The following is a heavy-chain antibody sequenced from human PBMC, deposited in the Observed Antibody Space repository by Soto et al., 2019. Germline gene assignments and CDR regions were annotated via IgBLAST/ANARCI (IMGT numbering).Heavy chain of an antibody. Sequence: EVQLVESGGGLVKPGGSLRLSCAASGFTFSSYSMNWVRQAPGKGLEWVSSISSSSSYIYYADSVKGRCTISRDNAKNSLYLQMNSLRDEDTAVYYCARGDYDDCTQGAFDSWGQGTMVTVSS. J-gene: IGHJ3*02. CDR2: ISSSSSYI. D-gene: IGHD4-17*01. V-gene: IGHV3-21*01. CDR3: ARGDYDDCTQGAFDS. CDR1: GFTFSSYS.